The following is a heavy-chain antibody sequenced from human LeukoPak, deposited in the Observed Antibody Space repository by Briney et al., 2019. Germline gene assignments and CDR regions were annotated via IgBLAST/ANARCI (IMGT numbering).Heavy chain of an antibody. CDR2: IYHSGST. D-gene: IGHD4-17*01. V-gene: IGHV4-38-2*02. CDR1: GYSISSGYY. J-gene: IGHJ4*02. CDR3: ARGGLTTVTIDY. Sequence: PSETLSLTCTVSGYSISSGYYWGWIRQPPGKGLEWIGSIYHSGSTYYSPSLKSRVTISVDTSKNQFSLKLSSVTAADTAVYYCARGGLTTVTIDYWGQGTLVTVSS.